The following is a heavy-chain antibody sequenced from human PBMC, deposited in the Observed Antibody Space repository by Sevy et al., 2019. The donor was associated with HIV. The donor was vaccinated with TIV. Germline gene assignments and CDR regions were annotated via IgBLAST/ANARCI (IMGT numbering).Heavy chain of an antibody. CDR1: GYTFTSYY. J-gene: IGHJ6*02. CDR2: INPSGGST. CDR3: ARGDYGDYYYYYGMDV. V-gene: IGHV1-46*01. D-gene: IGHD4-17*01. Sequence: ASVKVSCKASGYTFTSYYMHWVRQAPGQGLEWMGIINPSGGSTSYAQKFQGRVTMTRDTSTSTVYMGLSSLRSEDTAVYYCARGDYGDYYYYYGMDVGGQGTTVTVSS.